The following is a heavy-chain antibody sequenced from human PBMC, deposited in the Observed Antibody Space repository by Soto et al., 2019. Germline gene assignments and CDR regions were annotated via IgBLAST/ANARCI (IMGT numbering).Heavy chain of an antibody. CDR2: ISAYNGNT. D-gene: IGHD5-12*01. CDR3: ATPSNVDIVATIRSDGLDY. J-gene: IGHJ4*02. CDR1: GYTFTSYG. V-gene: IGHV1-18*01. Sequence: ASVKVSCKASGYTFTSYGISWVRQAPGQGLEWMGWISAYNGNTNYAQKLQGRVTITADKSTSTAYMELSSLRSEDTAVYYCATPSNVDIVATIRSDGLDYWGQGTLVTVSS.